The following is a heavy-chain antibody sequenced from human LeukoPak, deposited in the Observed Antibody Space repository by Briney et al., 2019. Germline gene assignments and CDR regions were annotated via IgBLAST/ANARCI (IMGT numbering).Heavy chain of an antibody. V-gene: IGHV3-53*04. Sequence: PGGSLRLSCAASGFTVSSNYMSWVRQAPGKGLEWGSVIYSDDRTYYSDSVKGRFTISRHTSKKTLYLQMNSLRAEDTAVYYCAREVMAKRRAFDIWGQGTVVTVSS. CDR3: AREVMAKRRAFDI. CDR1: GFTVSSNY. CDR2: IYSDDRT. J-gene: IGHJ3*02. D-gene: IGHD2-8*01.